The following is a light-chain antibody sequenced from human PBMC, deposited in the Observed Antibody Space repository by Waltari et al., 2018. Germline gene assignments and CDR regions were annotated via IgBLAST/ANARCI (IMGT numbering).Light chain of an antibody. Sequence: DIQMTKSPSSLSASVGDRVTITCRAVQSISIYLNWYQQKPGKAPKLLIYAASSLQSGVPSRFSGSGSGTDFTLTISSLQPEDFATYYCQQGYSTPYTFGQGTKLEIK. CDR3: QQGYSTPYT. CDR1: QSISIY. J-gene: IGKJ2*01. V-gene: IGKV1-39*01. CDR2: AAS.